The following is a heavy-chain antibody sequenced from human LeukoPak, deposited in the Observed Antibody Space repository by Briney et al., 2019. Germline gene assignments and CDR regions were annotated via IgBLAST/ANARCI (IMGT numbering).Heavy chain of an antibody. V-gene: IGHV3-7*03. J-gene: IGHJ3*02. CDR1: GFTFDDYG. CDR2: IKQDGSEK. CDR3: ARDNRYGDYNAFDI. D-gene: IGHD4-17*01. Sequence: HPGGSLRLSCAASGFTFDDYGMSWVRQAPGKGLEWVANIKQDGSEKYYVDSVKGRFTISRDNAKNSLYLQMNSLRAEDTAVYYCARDNRYGDYNAFDIWGQGTMVTVSS.